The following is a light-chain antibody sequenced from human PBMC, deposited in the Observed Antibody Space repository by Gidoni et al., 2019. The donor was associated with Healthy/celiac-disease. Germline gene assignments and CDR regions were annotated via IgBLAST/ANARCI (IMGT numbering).Light chain of an antibody. CDR1: SSDVGSYNL. CDR3: CSYAGSSTVV. J-gene: IGLJ2*01. CDR2: EVS. V-gene: IGLV2-23*02. Sequence: QSALTQPASVSGSPGQSITISCTGTSSDVGSYNLVSWYQQHPGKAPKLMIYEVSKRPSGVSNRFSGSKSCNTASLTISGLQAEDETYYYCCSYAGSSTVVFGGGTKLTVL.